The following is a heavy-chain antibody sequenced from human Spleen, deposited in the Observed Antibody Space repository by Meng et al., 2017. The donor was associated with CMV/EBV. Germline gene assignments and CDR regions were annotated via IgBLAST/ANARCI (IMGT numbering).Heavy chain of an antibody. CDR3: ARDGGRRGYDH. V-gene: IGHV1-18*04. D-gene: IGHD3-16*01. J-gene: IGHJ4*02. Sequence: ASVKVSCKASGYSFISYGFSWVRQAPGQGLEWMGWISAYNGNTKYAQKLQGRVTLTTDTSKGMAFMDLRSLRSDDTAVYYCARDGGRRGYDHWGQGTLVTVSS. CDR1: GYSFISYG. CDR2: ISAYNGNT.